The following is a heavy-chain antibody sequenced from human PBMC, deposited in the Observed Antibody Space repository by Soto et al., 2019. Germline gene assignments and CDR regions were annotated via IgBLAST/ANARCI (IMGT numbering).Heavy chain of an antibody. D-gene: IGHD1-1*01. V-gene: IGHV3-33*01. CDR1: GLTFSTHG. Sequence: QVQLVESGGGVAQPGGSLRLSCAASGLTFSTHGFHWVRQAAGKGLEWVAMIWSDGSVEFYADSVKGRFTVSRDNSKNTVFLQMNNLRAEDTALYFCARDRWERFTDSWGPGTLVTVSS. CDR3: ARDRWERFTDS. J-gene: IGHJ5*01. CDR2: IWSDGSVE.